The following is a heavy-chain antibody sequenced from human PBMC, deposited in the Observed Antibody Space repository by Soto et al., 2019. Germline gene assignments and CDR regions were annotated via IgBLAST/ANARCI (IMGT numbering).Heavy chain of an antibody. Sequence: QVQLQESGPGLVKPSQTLSLTCTVSGGSISSGGYYWSWIRQHPGKGLEWIGYIYYSGSTYYNPSLKSRVTISVDTSKNQFSLRLSSVTAADTAVYYCARVCGGDCHLCMDVWGQGTTVTVSS. V-gene: IGHV4-31*03. CDR3: ARVCGGDCHLCMDV. CDR2: IYYSGST. D-gene: IGHD2-21*02. CDR1: GGSISSGGYY. J-gene: IGHJ6*02.